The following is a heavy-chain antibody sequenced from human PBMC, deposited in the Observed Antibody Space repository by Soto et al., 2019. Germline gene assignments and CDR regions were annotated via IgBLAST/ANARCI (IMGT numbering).Heavy chain of an antibody. D-gene: IGHD4-17*01. CDR3: GRLPGPFGDYGYFDF. J-gene: IGHJ4*02. Sequence: QVQLQESGPGLVKPSETLSLTCTVSGGSISSYYWSWIRQPPGKGLEWIGYIYYSGITKYNPSLKRRVTISVDTSKNQSSLKLSPVTAADTAVYYCGRLPGPFGDYGYFDFWGQGTLVTVSS. CDR2: IYYSGIT. V-gene: IGHV4-59*01. CDR1: GGSISSYY.